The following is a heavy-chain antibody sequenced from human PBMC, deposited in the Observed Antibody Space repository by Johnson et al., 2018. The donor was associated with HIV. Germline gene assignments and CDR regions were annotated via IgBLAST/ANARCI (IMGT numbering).Heavy chain of an antibody. CDR1: GFTFSGSA. V-gene: IGHV3-73*01. CDR3: TRQFDIFRAFDI. CDR2: IRSKANTYAT. D-gene: IGHD3-9*01. Sequence: VQLVESGGGLVQPGGSLKLSCAASGFTFSGSAMHWVRQASGKGLEWVGRIRSKANTYATAYAAAVKGRFAISRDDSKNMAYLQMNNLKPEDTAAYYCTRQFDIFRAFDIWGQGTMVTVSS. J-gene: IGHJ3*02.